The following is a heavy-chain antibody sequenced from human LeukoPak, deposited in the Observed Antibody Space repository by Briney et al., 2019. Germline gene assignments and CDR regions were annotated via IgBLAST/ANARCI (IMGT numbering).Heavy chain of an antibody. CDR3: ARDSRLTYPYSGSYSAFDI. V-gene: IGHV3-21*01. CDR1: GFTFSSYA. CDR2: ISSSSSYI. J-gene: IGHJ3*02. D-gene: IGHD1-26*01. Sequence: GRSLRLSCAASGFTFSSYAMHWVRQAPGKGLEWVSSISSSSSYIYYADSVKGRFTISRDNAKNSLYLQMNSLRAEDTAVYYCARDSRLTYPYSGSYSAFDIWGQGTMVTVSS.